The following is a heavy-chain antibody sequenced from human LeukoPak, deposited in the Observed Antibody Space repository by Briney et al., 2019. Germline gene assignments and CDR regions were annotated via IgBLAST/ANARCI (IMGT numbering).Heavy chain of an antibody. Sequence: PGGSLRLSCVASGFTFSDYHMSWIRQAPGKGLEWASYISSSGNTIYYADSVKGRFTISRNNAKTSLYLQINSLRAEDTAVYYCARVAGGGVLFYFDYWGQGTLVTVSS. CDR2: ISSSGNTI. CDR3: ARVAGGGVLFYFDY. V-gene: IGHV3-11*01. CDR1: GFTFSDYH. J-gene: IGHJ4*02. D-gene: IGHD1-26*01.